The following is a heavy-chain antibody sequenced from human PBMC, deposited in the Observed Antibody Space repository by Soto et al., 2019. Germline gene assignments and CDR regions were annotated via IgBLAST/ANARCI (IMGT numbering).Heavy chain of an antibody. CDR1: QFTFSTYA. D-gene: IGHD6-13*01. J-gene: IGHJ4*02. V-gene: IGHV3-23*01. CDR2: ISGSGGST. CDR3: AKDVEAIAAAGHFDY. Sequence: GGSLRLSCAASQFTFSTYAITWVRQAPGKGLEWVSLISGSGGSTYYADSVKGRFTISRDNSKNTLYLQMNSLRAEDTAVYYCAKDVEAIAAAGHFDYWGQGALVTVSS.